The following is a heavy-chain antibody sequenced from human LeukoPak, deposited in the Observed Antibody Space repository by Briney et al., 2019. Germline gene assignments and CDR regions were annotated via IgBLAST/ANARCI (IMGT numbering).Heavy chain of an antibody. CDR3: ARSSPYCGGDCYPDY. CDR2: INPNSGGT. CDR1: GYTFTGYY. Sequence: ASVQVSCKASGYTFTGYYMHRVRPAPGQGLEWMGWINPNSGGTNYAQKFQGRVTMTRDTSISTAYMELSRLRSDDTAVYYCARSSPYCGGDCYPDYWGQGTLVTVSS. D-gene: IGHD2-21*02. V-gene: IGHV1-2*02. J-gene: IGHJ4*02.